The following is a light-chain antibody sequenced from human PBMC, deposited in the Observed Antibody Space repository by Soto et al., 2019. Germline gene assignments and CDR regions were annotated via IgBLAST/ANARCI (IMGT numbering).Light chain of an antibody. J-gene: IGKJ3*01. CDR2: GVS. CDR3: QQTFTSLFT. V-gene: IGKV1-39*01. CDR1: QTIGRY. Sequence: DIQMTQSPSTLSASVGDSVTITCRASQTIGRYLSWYQQKPGTAPKVLIYGVSSLQAGVPSRFSGSGSGTDFTLTISSLQPEDFATYYCQQTFTSLFTFGPGTRVDVK.